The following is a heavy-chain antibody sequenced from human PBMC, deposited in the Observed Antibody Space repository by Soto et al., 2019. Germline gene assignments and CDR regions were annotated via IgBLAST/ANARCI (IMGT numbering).Heavy chain of an antibody. D-gene: IGHD6-19*01. J-gene: IGHJ5*02. CDR2: IWFDGSYK. CDR1: GFTFGSYG. V-gene: IGHV3-33*01. CDR3: ARDRGSSLLVAGWFDP. Sequence: QVQLVESGGGVVQPGMSLRLSCAASGFTFGSYGMHWVRQAPGKGLEWVALIWFDGSYKYYADSVKGRFTISRDNSKNTLFLQMNSLRAEDTAVYYCARDRGSSLLVAGWFDPWGQGTLVTVSS.